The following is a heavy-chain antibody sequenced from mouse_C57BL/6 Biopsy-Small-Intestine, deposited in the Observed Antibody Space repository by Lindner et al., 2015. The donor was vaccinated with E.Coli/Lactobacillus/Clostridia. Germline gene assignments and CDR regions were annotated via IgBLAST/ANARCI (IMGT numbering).Heavy chain of an antibody. V-gene: IGHV1-80*01. CDR2: IHPGDGET. D-gene: IGHD3-1*01. Sequence: VQLQESGAELVKPGASVKISCKASGYAFNTYWMNWVKQRPGKGLELIGLIHPGDGETSYNGKFKGKATLTADRSSNTAYMQLSGLTSEDSAVYFCARGDSAAYWGQGTLVTVSA. CDR1: GYAFNTYW. J-gene: IGHJ3*01. CDR3: ARGDSAAY.